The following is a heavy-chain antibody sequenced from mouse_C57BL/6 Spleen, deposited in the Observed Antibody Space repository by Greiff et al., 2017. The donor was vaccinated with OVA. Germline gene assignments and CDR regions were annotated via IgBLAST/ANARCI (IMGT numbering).Heavy chain of an antibody. V-gene: IGHV1-78*01. J-gene: IGHJ3*01. CDR3: ARSAYYSNYSPAY. CDR2: IYPRDGST. D-gene: IGHD2-5*01. CDR1: GYTFTDHT. Sequence: VKLQESDAELVKPGASVKISCKVSGYTFTDHTIHWMKQRPEQGLEWIGYIYPRDGSTKYNEKFKGKATLTADKSSSTAYMQLNSLTSEDSAVYFCARSAYYSNYSPAYWGQGTLVTVSA.